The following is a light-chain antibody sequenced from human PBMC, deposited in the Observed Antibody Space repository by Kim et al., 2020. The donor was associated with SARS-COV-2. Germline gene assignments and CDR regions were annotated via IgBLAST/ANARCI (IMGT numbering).Light chain of an antibody. CDR1: KLGDKY. Sequence: SYELTQPPSVSVSPGHTASITCSGDKLGDKYACWYQQKPGQSPVLVIYQDSKRPSGIPERFSGSNSGNTATLTISGTQAMDEADYYCQAWDSSTAAFGGG. CDR2: QDS. J-gene: IGLJ2*01. V-gene: IGLV3-1*01. CDR3: QAWDSSTAA.